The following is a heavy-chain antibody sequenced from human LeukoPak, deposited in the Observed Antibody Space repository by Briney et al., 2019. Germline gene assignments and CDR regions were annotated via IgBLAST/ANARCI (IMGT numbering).Heavy chain of an antibody. CDR3: ATSLRRAFDI. J-gene: IGHJ3*02. V-gene: IGHV3-9*03. Sequence: PGRSLRLSCAASGFTFDDYAMHWVRQAPGKGLEWVSGISWNSGSIGYADSVKGRFTISRDNAKNSLYLQMNSLRAEDMALYYCATSLRRAFDIWGQGTMVTVSS. CDR2: ISWNSGSI. D-gene: IGHD4-17*01. CDR1: GFTFDDYA.